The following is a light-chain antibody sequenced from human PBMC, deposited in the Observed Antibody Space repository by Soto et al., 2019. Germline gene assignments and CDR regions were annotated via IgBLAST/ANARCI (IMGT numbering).Light chain of an antibody. CDR1: SSDVGGYNY. CDR3: SSYAGSNNYV. CDR2: EVS. V-gene: IGLV2-8*01. Sequence: QSVLTQPPSASGSPGQSVTISCTGTSSDVGGYNYVSWYQQHPGKAPKLMIYEVSKRPSGVPDRFSGSKSGNTASLTVSELHAEDEADYYCSSYAGSNNYVFGTG. J-gene: IGLJ1*01.